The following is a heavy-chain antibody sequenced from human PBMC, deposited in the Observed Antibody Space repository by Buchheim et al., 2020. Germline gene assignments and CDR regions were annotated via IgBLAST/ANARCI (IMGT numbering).Heavy chain of an antibody. CDR3: ARGASTITRHFDN. Sequence: EVQLLESGGGLVQAGGSLRLSCAASGFVFSTYSMNWVRQAPGKGPEWVSVFSANGGEAHYADSVKGRFTISRDNSKNTLYLQLNSLRADDTAVYYCARGASTITRHFDNWGQGTL. CDR2: FSANGGEA. V-gene: IGHV3-23*01. J-gene: IGHJ4*01. D-gene: IGHD3-3*01. CDR1: GFVFSTYS.